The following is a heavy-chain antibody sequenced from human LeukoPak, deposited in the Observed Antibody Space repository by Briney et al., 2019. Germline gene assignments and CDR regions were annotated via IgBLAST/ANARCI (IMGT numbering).Heavy chain of an antibody. CDR2: IKSRTHGGTT. Sequence: GGSLRLSCAASGFTFNNAWMSWVRQAPGKGLEWVGRIKSRTHGGTTDYAAPVKGRFTISRDDSKNTLYLQMNSLKTEATAVYYCATITDYGHGGYWGKGTLVPVSS. CDR1: GFTFNNAW. J-gene: IGHJ4*02. V-gene: IGHV3-15*01. D-gene: IGHD3-10*01. CDR3: ATITDYGHGGY.